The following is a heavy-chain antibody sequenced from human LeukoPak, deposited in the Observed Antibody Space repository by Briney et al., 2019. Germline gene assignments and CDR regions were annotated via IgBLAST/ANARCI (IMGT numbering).Heavy chain of an antibody. CDR2: ILYDGSNK. J-gene: IGHJ6*02. CDR1: GFTFSSYG. D-gene: IGHD3-9*01. V-gene: IGHV3-30*03. Sequence: GGSLRLSCAASGFTFSSYGMHWVRQAPGKGLEWVAVILYDGSNKYYADSVKGRFTISRDNSKNTLYLQMNSLRTEDTAVYYCARDGAYYDILTGYPYYYYGMDVWGQGTTVTVSS. CDR3: ARDGAYYDILTGYPYYYYGMDV.